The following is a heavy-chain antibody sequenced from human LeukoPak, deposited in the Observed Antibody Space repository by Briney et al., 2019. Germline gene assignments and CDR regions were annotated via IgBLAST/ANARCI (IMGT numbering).Heavy chain of an antibody. Sequence: GGSLRLSCAASGFTFSSFWMHWGRQAPGKGLVWVSRISPDGSDTTYADSVKGRFTISRDNAKNTLYLQMSSLRAEDTAVYYCARDMWGTFDSWGQGALVTVSS. CDR3: ARDMWGTFDS. CDR1: GFTFSSFW. J-gene: IGHJ4*02. V-gene: IGHV3-74*01. CDR2: ISPDGSDT. D-gene: IGHD7-27*01.